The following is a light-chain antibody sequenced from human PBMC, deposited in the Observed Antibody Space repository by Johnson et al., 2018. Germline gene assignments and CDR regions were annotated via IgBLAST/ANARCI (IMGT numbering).Light chain of an antibody. CDR2: ENN. CDR3: GTWDSSLSAVKV. CDR1: SSNIGNNY. J-gene: IGLJ1*01. Sequence: QSVLTQPPSVSAAPGQKVTISCSGSSSNIGNNYVSWYQQLPGTAPKPLIYENNKRPSGIPDRFSGSKSGTSATLGITGPQTGDEADYYCGTWDSSLSAVKVFGTATKVTVL. V-gene: IGLV1-51*02.